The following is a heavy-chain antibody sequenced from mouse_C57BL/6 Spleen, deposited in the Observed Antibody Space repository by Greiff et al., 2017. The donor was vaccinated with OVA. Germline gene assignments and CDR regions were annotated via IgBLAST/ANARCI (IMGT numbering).Heavy chain of an antibody. CDR3: ARLRYYGSSLKYVDV. Sequence: EVQLVESGPGLAKPSQTLSLTCSVTGYSITSDYWNWIRQFPGNKLEYMGYISYSGSTYYNPSLQSRISITRDTAKNQYYLQLNSVTTEDTATYYCARLRYYGSSLKYVDVWGTGTTVTVSS. CDR1: GYSITSDY. CDR2: ISYSGST. D-gene: IGHD1-1*01. V-gene: IGHV3-8*01. J-gene: IGHJ1*03.